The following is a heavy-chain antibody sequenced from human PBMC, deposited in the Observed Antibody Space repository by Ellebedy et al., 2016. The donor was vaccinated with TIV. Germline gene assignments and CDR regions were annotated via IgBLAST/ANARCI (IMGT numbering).Heavy chain of an antibody. J-gene: IGHJ4*02. V-gene: IGHV3-74*03. CDR1: GFTFNNCW. Sequence: GESLKISCAASGFTFNNCWMHWVRQAPGKGLVWVSHIDSSGSITKYADSVRGRFTISRDNAKNTLYLQMSSLRAEDTGVYYCARVEGWTTDYWGQGTRVTVSS. CDR3: ARVEGWTTDY. CDR2: IDSSGSIT. D-gene: IGHD6-19*01.